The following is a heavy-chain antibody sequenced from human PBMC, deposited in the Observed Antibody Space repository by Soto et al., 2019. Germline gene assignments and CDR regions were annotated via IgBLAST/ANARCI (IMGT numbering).Heavy chain of an antibody. J-gene: IGHJ4*02. CDR1: GYTFTSYG. D-gene: IGHD4-17*01. CDR3: SSGNPSDGDYLYGY. V-gene: IGHV1-18*01. Sequence: QVQLVQSGAEVKKTGASVKVSCKASGYTFTSYGISWVRQAPGQGLEWMGWISAYSGNTNYALKVQGRVTMTTDTSKNTAYMELRSLRSDDTAVYYWSSGNPSDGDYLYGYWGQGTLVAVSS. CDR2: ISAYSGNT.